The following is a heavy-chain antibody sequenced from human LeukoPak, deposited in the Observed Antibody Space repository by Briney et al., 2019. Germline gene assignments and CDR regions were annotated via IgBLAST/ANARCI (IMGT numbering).Heavy chain of an antibody. J-gene: IGHJ5*02. V-gene: IGHV3-23*01. Sequence: GGSLRLSCPASGFTFSSYGMSWVRQAPGKGLEWVSAISGSGGSTYYADSVKGRFTLSRDNSKKTLYLQMNSLRAEDTAVYYCAKDEYSSSYGWFDPWGQGTLVTVSS. CDR3: AKDEYSSSYGWFDP. CDR1: GFTFSSYG. CDR2: ISGSGGST. D-gene: IGHD6-6*01.